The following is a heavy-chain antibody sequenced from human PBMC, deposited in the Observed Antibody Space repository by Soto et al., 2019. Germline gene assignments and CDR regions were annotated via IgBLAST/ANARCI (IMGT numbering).Heavy chain of an antibody. CDR1: GFTFSSYW. V-gene: IGHV3-74*01. Sequence: GGSLRLSCAASGFTFSSYWMHWVRQAPGKGLVWVSRINSDGSSTSYADSVKGRFTISRDNAKNTLYLQMNSLRAEDTAVYYCASVRPPGYSYGPYDYWGQGTLVTVSS. J-gene: IGHJ4*02. D-gene: IGHD5-18*01. CDR3: ASVRPPGYSYGPYDY. CDR2: INSDGSST.